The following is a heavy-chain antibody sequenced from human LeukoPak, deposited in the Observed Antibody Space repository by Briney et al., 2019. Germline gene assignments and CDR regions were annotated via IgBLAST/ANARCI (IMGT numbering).Heavy chain of an antibody. CDR1: GFTFSSYA. D-gene: IGHD3-10*01. J-gene: IGHJ4*02. Sequence: GGSLRLSCAASGFTFSSYAMSWVRQAPGKGLEWVAVISYDRSNKYYADSVKGRFTISRDNSKNTLYLQMNSLRAEDTAVYYCARVPTENYYGSGSYYFDYWGQGTLVTVSS. CDR2: ISYDRSNK. CDR3: ARVPTENYYGSGSYYFDY. V-gene: IGHV3-30-3*01.